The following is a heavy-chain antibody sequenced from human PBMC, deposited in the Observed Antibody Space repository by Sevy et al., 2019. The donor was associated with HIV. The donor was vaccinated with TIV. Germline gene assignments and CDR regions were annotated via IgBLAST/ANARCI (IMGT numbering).Heavy chain of an antibody. D-gene: IGHD2-8*01. J-gene: IGHJ4*02. CDR2: FSFGCGKI. CDR3: AREGCTKPHDY. CDR1: GFTFSKYS. Sequence: GGSLRLSCAASGFTFSKYSMSWIRQTPGKGLEWVSTFSFGCGKINYADSVKGRFTISSDVSRNTLYLQMNSLRAEDTAIYYCAREGCTKPHDYWGQGTVVTVSS. V-gene: IGHV3-23*01.